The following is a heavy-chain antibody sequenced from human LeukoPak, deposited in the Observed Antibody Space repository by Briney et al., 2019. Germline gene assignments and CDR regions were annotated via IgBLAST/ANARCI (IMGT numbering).Heavy chain of an antibody. D-gene: IGHD5-18*01. V-gene: IGHV3-53*01. Sequence: PGGSLRLSCAASGFTVSSNYMSWVRQAPGKGLEWVSVIYSGGGTYYADSVKGRLTISRDNSKNTLYLQMNSLTAEDTAVYYCAGDQHSYGNLDYWGQGTLVTVSS. CDR3: AGDQHSYGNLDY. CDR1: GFTVSSNY. J-gene: IGHJ4*02. CDR2: IYSGGGT.